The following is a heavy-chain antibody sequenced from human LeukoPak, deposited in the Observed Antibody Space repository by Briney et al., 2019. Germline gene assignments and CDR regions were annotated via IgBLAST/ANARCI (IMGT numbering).Heavy chain of an antibody. V-gene: IGHV4-59*01. CDR3: ARGVVVPAAIDY. CDR1: GGSISSYY. CDR2: IYYSGST. J-gene: IGHJ4*02. D-gene: IGHD2-2*01. Sequence: SSETLSLTCTVSGGSISSYYWSWIRQPPGKGLEWIGYIYYSGSTNYNPSLKSRVTISVDTSKNQFSLKLSSVTAADTAVYYCARGVVVPAAIDYWGQGTLVTVSS.